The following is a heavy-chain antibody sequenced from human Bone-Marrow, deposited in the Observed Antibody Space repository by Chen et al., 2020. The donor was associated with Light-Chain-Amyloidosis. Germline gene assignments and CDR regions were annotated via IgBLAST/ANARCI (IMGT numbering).Heavy chain of an antibody. J-gene: IGHJ4*02. V-gene: IGHV3-43*02. D-gene: IGHD3-10*01. CDR2: ISGDGDST. Sequence: EVQLVESGGGVVQPGGSLRLSCAASGFTFDDNAMHWVRQAPGKGLEWVSLISGDGDSTYYADSVKGRFTISRDNSKNSLYLQMNSLRNEDTALYFCAKDSMVQGNHDLLFDYWGQGTLVTVSS. CDR1: GFTFDDNA. CDR3: AKDSMVQGNHDLLFDY.